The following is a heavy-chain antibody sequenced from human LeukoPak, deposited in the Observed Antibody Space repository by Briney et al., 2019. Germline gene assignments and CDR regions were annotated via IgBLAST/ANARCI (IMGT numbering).Heavy chain of an antibody. J-gene: IGHJ4*02. V-gene: IGHV3-33*01. CDR3: ARSTKVDSDH. D-gene: IGHD5-12*01. Sequence: GGSLRLSPAQSRFTFSIYGMHSVPAAPGKGVGGVALICFDGSKKYYADSVRGRFTISRENSKNTLYLQMNSLRAEDTAVYYCARSTKVDSDHWGQGTLVTVSS. CDR2: ICFDGSKK. CDR1: RFTFSIYG.